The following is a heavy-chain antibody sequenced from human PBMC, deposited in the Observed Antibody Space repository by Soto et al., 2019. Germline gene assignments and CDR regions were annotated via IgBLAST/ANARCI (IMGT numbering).Heavy chain of an antibody. V-gene: IGHV1-69*02. CDR1: GGTFSNYT. CDR3: AKVSEMGSVTEGYYYYLDV. CDR2: IIPILGIA. Sequence: QVQLVQSGAEVKKPGSSVKVSCKASGGTFSNYTISWVRQAPGQGLEWMGRIIPILGIANYAQKFQGRDTITADKSTNTAYMELSSLRSEDTAMYYCAKVSEMGSVTEGYYYYLDVWGKGTTVTVSS. J-gene: IGHJ6*03. D-gene: IGHD3-10*01.